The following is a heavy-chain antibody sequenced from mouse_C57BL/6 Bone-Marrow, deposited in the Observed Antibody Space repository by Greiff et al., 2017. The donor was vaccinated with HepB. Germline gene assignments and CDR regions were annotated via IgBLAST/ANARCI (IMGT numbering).Heavy chain of an antibody. V-gene: IGHV1-55*01. CDR3: ARPVVTTLDY. CDR2: IYPGSGST. J-gene: IGHJ2*01. Sequence: QVQLQQPGAELVKPGASVKMSCKASGYTFTSYWITWVKQRPGQGLEWIGDIYPGSGSTNYNEKFKSKATLTVDTSSSTAYIKLSSLTSEDSAVYYCARPVVTTLDYWGQGTTLTVSS. D-gene: IGHD2-2*01. CDR1: GYTFTSYW.